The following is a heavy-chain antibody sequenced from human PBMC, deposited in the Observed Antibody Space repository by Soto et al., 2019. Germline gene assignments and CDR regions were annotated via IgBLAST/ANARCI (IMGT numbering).Heavy chain of an antibody. CDR3: TRDPRLVDG. CDR1: GVSFSDFS. CDR2: INGGSSVI. D-gene: IGHD3-9*01. J-gene: IGHJ6*02. Sequence: KPXRCLRLSCAASGVSFSDFSMTWIRQAPGKGLEWISYINGGSSVIKYADSVQGRFIISRDNARNSLYLQMNSLGAEDTAIYYCTRDPRLVDGWAPGTTVTVSS. V-gene: IGHV3-11*06.